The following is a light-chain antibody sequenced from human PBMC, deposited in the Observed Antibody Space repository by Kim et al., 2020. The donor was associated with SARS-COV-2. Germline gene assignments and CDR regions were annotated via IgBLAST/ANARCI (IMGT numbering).Light chain of an antibody. V-gene: IGKV1-27*01. CDR3: QHYFSAPP. Sequence: SASVGDRVTISCRASQDISNYLAWYQQKPGEIPNLLIYAASGLQSGVPSRFRGSGSGTNFTLTISSLQPEDVATYYCQHYFSAPPFGQGTRLEIK. CDR2: AAS. J-gene: IGKJ5*01. CDR1: QDISNY.